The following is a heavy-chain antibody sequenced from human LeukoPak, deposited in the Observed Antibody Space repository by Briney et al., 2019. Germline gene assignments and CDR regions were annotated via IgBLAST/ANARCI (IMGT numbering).Heavy chain of an antibody. V-gene: IGHV1-8*01. J-gene: IGHJ6*02. Sequence: NPNSGNTGYAQKFQGRVTMTRNTSISTAYMELSSLRSEDTAVYYCARGNDYGSGSYYYYYYGMDVWGQGTTVTVSS. CDR3: ARGNDYGSGSYYYYYYGMDV. D-gene: IGHD3-10*01. CDR2: NPNSGNT.